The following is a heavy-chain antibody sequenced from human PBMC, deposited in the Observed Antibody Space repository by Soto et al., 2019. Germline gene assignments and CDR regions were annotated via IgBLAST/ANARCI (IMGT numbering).Heavy chain of an antibody. J-gene: IGHJ4*02. Sequence: QVQLVESGGGVVQPGRSLRLSCAASGFTFSSYGMHWVRQAPGKGLEWVAVIWYDGSNKYYADSVKGRFAISRDNSKNTLYLQMNSLRAEDTAVYYCAGGTYYDYVWGCPPDLVYWGQGTLVTVSS. CDR3: AGGTYYDYVWGCPPDLVY. V-gene: IGHV3-33*01. CDR1: GFTFSSYG. D-gene: IGHD3-16*01. CDR2: IWYDGSNK.